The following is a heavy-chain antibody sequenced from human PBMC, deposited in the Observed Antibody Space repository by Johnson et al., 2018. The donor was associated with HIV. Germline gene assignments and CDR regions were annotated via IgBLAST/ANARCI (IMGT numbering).Heavy chain of an antibody. J-gene: IGHJ3*02. Sequence: QVQLLESGAGLVKPGPSMRLSCGASGFAFTDYSMNWMRQAPGQGLEWVSHINSSLTIITYAHSVTGRFTVSSDNAKKSLYLQMNTLRVEDTAVYYSARESSPWGGDYVGYGLDIWGQGTMVTVSS. CDR3: ARESSPWGGDYVGYGLDI. V-gene: IGHV3-11*01. CDR1: GFAFTDYS. CDR2: INSSLTII. D-gene: IGHD5-18*01.